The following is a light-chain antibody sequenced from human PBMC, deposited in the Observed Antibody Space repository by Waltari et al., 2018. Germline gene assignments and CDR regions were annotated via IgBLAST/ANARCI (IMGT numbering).Light chain of an antibody. Sequence: DIVMTQSPDSLAVSLGERATINCKSSQSVLYSSNNKNYLAWYQQKPGQPPKLLIYWAYMRQSGVPDRFTGSGSGTDFTLTISSLQAEDVAVYYCQQYFSTPWTFGHETAVEIK. CDR3: QQYFSTPWT. CDR2: WAY. CDR1: QSVLYSSNNKNY. V-gene: IGKV4-1*01. J-gene: IGKJ1*01.